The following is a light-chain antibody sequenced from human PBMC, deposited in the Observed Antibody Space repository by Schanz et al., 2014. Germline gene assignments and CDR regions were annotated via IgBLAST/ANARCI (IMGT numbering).Light chain of an antibody. CDR1: SSDVGGYNL. CDR3: SSYAGSNNPVV. V-gene: IGLV2-14*02. CDR2: DGS. Sequence: QSVLTQPASVSGSPGQSITISCTGTSSDVGGYNLVSWYQHHPGEAPKLLIYDGSKRPSGVSNRFSGSKSGNTASLTISGLQAEDEADYYCSSYAGSNNPVVFGGGTKLTVL. J-gene: IGLJ2*01.